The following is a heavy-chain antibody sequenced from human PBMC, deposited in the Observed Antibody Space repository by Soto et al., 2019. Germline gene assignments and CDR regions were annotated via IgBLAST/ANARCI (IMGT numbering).Heavy chain of an antibody. J-gene: IGHJ4*02. D-gene: IGHD1-7*01. CDR2: ISAYNGNT. V-gene: IGHV1-18*01. CDR3: AREQLRRWPLDY. CDR1: GYTFTSYG. Sequence: ASVKVSCKASGYTFTSYGISWVRQAPGQGLEWMGWISAYNGNTNYAQKLQGRVAMTTDTSTSTAYMELRSLRSDDTAVYYCAREQLRRWPLDYWGQGTLVTVSS.